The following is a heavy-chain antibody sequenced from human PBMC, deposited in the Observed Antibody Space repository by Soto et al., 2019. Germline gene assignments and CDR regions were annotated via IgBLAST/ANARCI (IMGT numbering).Heavy chain of an antibody. V-gene: IGHV3-23*01. J-gene: IGHJ4*02. D-gene: IGHD6-19*01. CDR2: ISGSGDST. CDR1: GFTFSTYA. Sequence: EVQLLESGGGLVQPGGSLRLSCAASGFTFSTYAMNWVRQAPGKGLEWVSSISGSGDSTYYADSVKGRFTVSRDNSKNTLYLQMNSRRAEDTAVFYCAKERSSGWSLDYWGQGTLVTVSS. CDR3: AKERSSGWSLDY.